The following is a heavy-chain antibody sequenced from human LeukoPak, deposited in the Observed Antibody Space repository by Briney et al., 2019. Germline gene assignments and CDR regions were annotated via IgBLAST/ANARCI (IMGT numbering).Heavy chain of an antibody. V-gene: IGHV5-51*01. D-gene: IGHD5-18*01. Sequence: PGESLKISCQGSGHRFNSHWIGWVLQMTGKGLEWMGSVFLDDSDTRYSPSFQGQVTISAAKSISTVYLQWSSLKASDTAMYYCARHVGREAMVGKNWGQGTLVTVSS. CDR3: ARHVGREAMVGKN. J-gene: IGHJ4*02. CDR2: VFLDDSDT. CDR1: GHRFNSHW.